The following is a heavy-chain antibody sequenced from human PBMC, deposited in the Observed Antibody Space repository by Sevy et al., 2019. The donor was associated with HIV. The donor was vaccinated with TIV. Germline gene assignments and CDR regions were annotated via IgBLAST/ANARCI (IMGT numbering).Heavy chain of an antibody. Sequence: GGSLRLSCAASGFTFSSYWMSWVRQAPGKGLEWVANIKQDGSEKYYVHSVKGRFTISRDNAKNSLYLQMNSLRAEDTAVYYCARERGATNLWNFDYWGQGTLVTVSS. J-gene: IGHJ4*02. V-gene: IGHV3-7*03. CDR3: ARERGATNLWNFDY. CDR1: GFTFSSYW. CDR2: IKQDGSEK. D-gene: IGHD1-26*01.